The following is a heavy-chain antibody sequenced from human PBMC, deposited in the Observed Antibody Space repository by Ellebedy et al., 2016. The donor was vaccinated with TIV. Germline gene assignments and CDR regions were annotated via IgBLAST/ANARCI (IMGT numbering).Heavy chain of an antibody. J-gene: IGHJ4*02. CDR3: ARVRHYYDSSGYYYVYYFDY. CDR2: INHSGST. CDR1: GGSISSYY. D-gene: IGHD3-22*01. V-gene: IGHV4-34*01. Sequence: SETLSLTXTVSGGSISSYYWSWIRQPPGKGLEWIGEINHSGSTNYNPSLKSRVTISVDTSKNQFSLKLSSVTAADTAVYYCARVRHYYDSSGYYYVYYFDYWGQGTLVTVSS.